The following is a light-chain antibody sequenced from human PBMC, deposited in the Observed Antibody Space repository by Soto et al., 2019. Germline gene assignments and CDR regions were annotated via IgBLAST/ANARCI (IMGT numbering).Light chain of an antibody. V-gene: IGLV2-23*01. J-gene: IGLJ1*01. CDR1: SSDVGSYNL. Sequence: QSVLTQPDSVSGSPRQSITICCTGTSSDVGSYNLVSWYQQHPGKAPRLMIYEGSKRPSGVSNRFSGSKSGNTASLTISGLQAEDEADYYCYSYAGSRNYVFGTGTKVTVL. CDR3: YSYAGSRNYV. CDR2: EGS.